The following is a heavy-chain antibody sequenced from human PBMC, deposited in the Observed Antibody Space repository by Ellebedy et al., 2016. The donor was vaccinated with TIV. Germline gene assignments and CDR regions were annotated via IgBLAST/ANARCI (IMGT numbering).Heavy chain of an antibody. CDR1: GGSLNNYY. CDR3: ARGLDQYKGGNF. V-gene: IGHV4-34*01. D-gene: IGHD3-16*01. Sequence: SETLSLTXAVYGGSLNNYYWSWMRQPPGKGLEWIGEIHPSGAPDYNPSFNSRVTMSLDTSKGQFALSLSSVTAADTAVYYCARGLDQYKGGNFWGQGTLVTVSS. J-gene: IGHJ4*02. CDR2: IHPSGAP.